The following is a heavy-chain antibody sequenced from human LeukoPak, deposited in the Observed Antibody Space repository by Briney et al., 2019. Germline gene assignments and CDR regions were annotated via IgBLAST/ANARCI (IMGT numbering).Heavy chain of an antibody. CDR1: GGSFSGYY. CDR3: ASDRSIVVVAAPTTYNWFDP. V-gene: IGHV4-34*01. D-gene: IGHD2-15*01. CDR2: INHSGST. Sequence: SETLSLTCAVYGGSFSGYYWSWIRQPPGKGLEWIGEINHSGSTNYNPSLKSRVTISVDTSKNQFSLKLSSVTAADTAVYYCASDRSIVVVAAPTTYNWFDPWGQGTLVTVSS. J-gene: IGHJ5*02.